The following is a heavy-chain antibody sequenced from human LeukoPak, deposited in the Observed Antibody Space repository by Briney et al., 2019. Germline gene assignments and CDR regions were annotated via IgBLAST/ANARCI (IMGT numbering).Heavy chain of an antibody. CDR2: IKQDGSEK. CDR1: GFTFSSHW. V-gene: IGHV3-7*05. J-gene: IGHJ4*02. Sequence: GGSLRHSCEVSGFTFSSHWMSWVRQAPRKGLGWVANIKQDGSEKYYVDSVKGRFTISRDNAKNSLYLQMKRLSGEDTAVYYCARGRLAVAGNEGESFDYWGQGTLVTVSS. D-gene: IGHD6-19*01. CDR3: ARGRLAVAGNEGESFDY.